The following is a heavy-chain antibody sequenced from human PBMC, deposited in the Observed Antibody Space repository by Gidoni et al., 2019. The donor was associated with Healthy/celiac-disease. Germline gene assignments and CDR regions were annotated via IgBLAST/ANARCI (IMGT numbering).Heavy chain of an antibody. CDR1: GGSFSGYY. CDR3: ARGLVTGTRWFDP. D-gene: IGHD1-7*01. CDR2: INHSGST. J-gene: IGHJ5*02. Sequence: QVQLQQWGAGLLKPSETLSLTCAVYGGSFSGYYWSWIRKPPGKGLEWIGEINHSGSTNYTPSLKSRVTISVDTSKNQFSLKLSSVTAADTAVYYCARGLVTGTRWFDPWGQGTLVTVSS. V-gene: IGHV4-34*01.